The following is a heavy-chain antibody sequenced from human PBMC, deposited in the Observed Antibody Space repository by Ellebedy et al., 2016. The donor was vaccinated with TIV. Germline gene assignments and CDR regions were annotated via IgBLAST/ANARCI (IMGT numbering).Heavy chain of an antibody. J-gene: IGHJ4*02. CDR1: GYTFTGYY. CDR2: ISAYNGNT. V-gene: IGHV1-18*04. CDR3: ARMDTAMVYY. Sequence: ASVKVSXXASGYTFTGYYMHWVRQAPGQGLEWMGWISAYNGNTNYAQKLQGRVTMTTDTSTSTAYMELRSLRSDDTAVYYCARMDTAMVYYWGQGTLVTVSS. D-gene: IGHD5-18*01.